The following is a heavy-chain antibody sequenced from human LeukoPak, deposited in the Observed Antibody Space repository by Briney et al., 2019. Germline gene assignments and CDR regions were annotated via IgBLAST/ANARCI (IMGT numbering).Heavy chain of an antibody. Sequence: GESLKISCKGSGYSFTSYWISWVRQMPGKGLEWMGTIYPGDSDTRYSPSFQGQVTISADKSISTAYLQWSSLKASDTAMYYCARHSPGYCSSTSCNWFDPWGQGTLVTVSS. CDR2: IYPGDSDT. J-gene: IGHJ5*02. CDR3: ARHSPGYCSSTSCNWFDP. D-gene: IGHD2-2*03. CDR1: GYSFTSYW. V-gene: IGHV5-51*01.